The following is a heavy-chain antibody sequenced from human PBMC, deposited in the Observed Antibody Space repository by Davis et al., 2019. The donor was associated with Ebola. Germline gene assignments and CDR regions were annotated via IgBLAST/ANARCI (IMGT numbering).Heavy chain of an antibody. Sequence: PGGSLRLSCAVYGGSFSGYYWSWIRQPPGKGLEWIGEINHSGSTNYNPSLKSRVTISVDTSKNQFSLKLSSVTAADTAVYYCARGVGYCSGGSCYEDYRGQGTLVTVSS. D-gene: IGHD2-15*01. V-gene: IGHV4-34*01. CDR3: ARGVGYCSGGSCYEDY. J-gene: IGHJ4*02. CDR2: INHSGST. CDR1: GGSFSGYY.